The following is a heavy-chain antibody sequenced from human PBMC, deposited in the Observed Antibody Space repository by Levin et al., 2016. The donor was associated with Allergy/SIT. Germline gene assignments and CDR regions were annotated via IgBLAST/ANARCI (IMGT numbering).Heavy chain of an antibody. D-gene: IGHD2-2*01. CDR2: ISSSSSYI. J-gene: IGHJ4*02. V-gene: IGHV3-21*01. Sequence: WIRQPPGKGLEWVSSISSSSSYIYYADSVKGRFTISRDNAKNSLYLQMNSLRAEDTAVYYCARDCSSTSCPSGWGQGTLVTVSS. CDR3: ARDCSSTSCPSG.